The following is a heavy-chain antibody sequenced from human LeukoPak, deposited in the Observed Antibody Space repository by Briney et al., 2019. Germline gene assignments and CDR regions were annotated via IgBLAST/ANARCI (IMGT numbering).Heavy chain of an antibody. V-gene: IGHV4-39*01. CDR2: IYYSGST. Sequence: PSETLSLTCTVSGGSISSSSYYWGWIRQPPGKGLEWIGSIYYSGSTYYNPSLKSRVTISVDTSKNQFSLKLSSVTAADTAVYYCARHVGRKGWLGNYVDYWGQGTLVTVSS. J-gene: IGHJ4*02. CDR1: GGSISSSSYY. CDR3: ARHVGRKGWLGNYVDY. D-gene: IGHD6-19*01.